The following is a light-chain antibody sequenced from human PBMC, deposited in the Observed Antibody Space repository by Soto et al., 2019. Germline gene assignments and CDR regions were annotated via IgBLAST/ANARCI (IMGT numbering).Light chain of an antibody. Sequence: QSALTQPASVSGSPGQSITISCTGTSSDVGGYNYVSWYQQHPGKAPNLIIYEVSNRPSGVSNRFSGSKSGNTASLTIFGLQAGDEADYHCSSYSSTSTLVVFGGGTQLTVL. CDR2: EVS. J-gene: IGLJ2*01. CDR3: SSYSSTSTLVV. CDR1: SSDVGGYNY. V-gene: IGLV2-14*01.